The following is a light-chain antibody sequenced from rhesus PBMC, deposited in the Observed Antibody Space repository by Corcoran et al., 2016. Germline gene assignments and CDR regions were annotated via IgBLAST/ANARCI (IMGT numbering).Light chain of an antibody. V-gene: IGKV1-22*01. CDR2: KSS. CDR3: QQYSSRPLT. CDR1: QGISSW. J-gene: IGKJ4*01. Sequence: DIQMTQSPSSLSASVGDQVTITCRASQGISSWLACYTQKPGKAPKLLIYKSSSLQSGDPSRFNGSGYGTDFTLTISSLQSEDFATYFCQQYSSRPLTFGVGTKVEIK.